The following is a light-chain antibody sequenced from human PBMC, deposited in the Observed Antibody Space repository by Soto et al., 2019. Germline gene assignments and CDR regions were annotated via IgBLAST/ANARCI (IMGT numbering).Light chain of an antibody. Sequence: SYELTQPPAVSVAPGQTARISCGGDYIGSKSVHWYQQRPGQAPVLVVYDESDRPSGIPERFSGSNSGNTATLTISSVEGGDEADYYCQVWDSSSDHLIFGGGTKLTVL. CDR3: QVWDSSSDHLI. J-gene: IGLJ2*01. CDR1: YIGSKS. CDR2: DES. V-gene: IGLV3-21*02.